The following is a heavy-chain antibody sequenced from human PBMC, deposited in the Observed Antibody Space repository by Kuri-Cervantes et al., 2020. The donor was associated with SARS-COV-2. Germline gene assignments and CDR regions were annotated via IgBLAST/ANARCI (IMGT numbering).Heavy chain of an antibody. CDR2: IKQDGSEK. V-gene: IGHV3-7*01. Sequence: GESLKISCAASGFTFSSYWMSWVRQAPGKGLEWVANIKQDGSEKYYVDSVKGRFTISRDNAKNSLYLQMNSLRAEDTAVYYCAKASGWYQYYFDYRGQGTLVTVSS. CDR3: AKASGWYQYYFDY. CDR1: GFTFSSYW. J-gene: IGHJ4*02. D-gene: IGHD6-19*01.